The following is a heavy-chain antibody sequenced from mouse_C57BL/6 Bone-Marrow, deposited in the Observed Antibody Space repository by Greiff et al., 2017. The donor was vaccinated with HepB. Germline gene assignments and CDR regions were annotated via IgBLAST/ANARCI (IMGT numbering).Heavy chain of an antibody. J-gene: IGHJ4*01. CDR2: IDPEDGET. V-gene: IGHV14-2*01. CDR1: GFNIKDYY. CDR3: ATVPIYYGYDEEGYYAMDY. D-gene: IGHD2-2*01. Sequence: EVQLQQSGAELVKPGASVKLSCTASGFNIKDYYMHWVKQRTEQGLEWIGRIDPEDGETKYAPKFQGKATITADTSSNTAYLQLSSLTSEDTSVYYCATVPIYYGYDEEGYYAMDYWGQGTSVTVSS.